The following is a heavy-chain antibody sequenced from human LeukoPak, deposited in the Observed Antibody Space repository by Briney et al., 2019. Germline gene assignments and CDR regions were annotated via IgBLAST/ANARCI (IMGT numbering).Heavy chain of an antibody. Sequence: GESLKISCKGSGYSFSTYWISWVRQMPGKGLEWMGRIDPSDSYSYYSPSFQGHVTISADKSISTAYLQWSSLKASDTAMYYCARRVGVGGAFDIWGQGTMVTVSS. V-gene: IGHV5-10-1*01. CDR3: ARRVGVGGAFDI. CDR1: GYSFSTYW. J-gene: IGHJ3*02. D-gene: IGHD3-16*01. CDR2: IDPSDSYS.